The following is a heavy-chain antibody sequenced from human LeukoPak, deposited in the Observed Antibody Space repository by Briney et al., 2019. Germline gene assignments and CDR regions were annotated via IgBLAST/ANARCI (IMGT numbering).Heavy chain of an antibody. CDR1: GGSFSGYY. D-gene: IGHD2-15*01. CDR3: ARRPATPNWFDP. Sequence: PSETLSLTCAVYGGSFSGYYWSWIRQPPGKGLEWIGEINHSGSTNYNPSLKSRVTISVHTSKNQFSLKLSSATAADTAVYYCARRPATPNWFDPWGQGTLVTVSS. CDR2: INHSGST. V-gene: IGHV4-34*01. J-gene: IGHJ5*02.